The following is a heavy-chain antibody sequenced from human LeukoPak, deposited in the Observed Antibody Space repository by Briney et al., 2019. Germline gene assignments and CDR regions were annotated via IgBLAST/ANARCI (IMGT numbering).Heavy chain of an antibody. D-gene: IGHD5-12*01. V-gene: IGHV4-4*07. CDR1: GGSISSYY. CDR2: IYTSGST. J-gene: IGHJ4*02. Sequence: SETLSLTCTVSGGSISSYYWSWIRQPAGKGLEWIGRIYTSGSTNYNPSLKSRVTMSVDTSKNQFSLKLSSVTAADTAVYYCTRGPVYSGYVDYWGQGTLVTVSS. CDR3: TRGPVYSGYVDY.